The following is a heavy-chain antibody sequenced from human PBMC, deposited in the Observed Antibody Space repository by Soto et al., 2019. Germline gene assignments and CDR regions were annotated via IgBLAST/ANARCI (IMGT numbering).Heavy chain of an antibody. CDR3: ARAFPDYGGNFRAGTSWYFDY. D-gene: IGHD4-17*01. CDR2: IYYSGST. Sequence: PSETLSLTCTVSGGSISSGGYYWSWIRQHPAKGLELIGYIYYSGSTYYNPSLKSRVTISVDTSKNQFSLKLSSVTAADTAVYYCARAFPDYGGNFRAGTSWYFDYWGQGTLVTVSS. J-gene: IGHJ4*02. CDR1: GGSISSGGYY. V-gene: IGHV4-31*03.